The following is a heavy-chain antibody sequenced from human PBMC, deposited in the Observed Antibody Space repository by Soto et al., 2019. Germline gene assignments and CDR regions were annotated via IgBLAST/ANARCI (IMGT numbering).Heavy chain of an antibody. CDR3: ARGGTVLYFDY. J-gene: IGHJ4*02. CDR2: INPDNGDT. Sequence: QVQLVQSGAEVKKPGASVKVSCKTSGYTFTNYAIHWVRQAPGQRLEWMGWINPDNGDTEYSQKFQDRVTITGDTSANTAYIELSSLTSEDTAVYYCARGGTVLYFDYWGQGALVAVSS. V-gene: IGHV1-3*01. D-gene: IGHD3-16*01. CDR1: GYTFTNYA.